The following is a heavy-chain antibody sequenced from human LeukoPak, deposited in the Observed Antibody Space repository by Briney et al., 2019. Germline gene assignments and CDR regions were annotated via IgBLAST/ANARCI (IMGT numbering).Heavy chain of an antibody. Sequence: GGSLRLSCAGSGFTFSSYDMQWFRQVTGEDLEWVLAIGAAVDTSYADSVKGRFTISRDNSKNTLYLQMISLRAEDTAVYYCAKDHESSTTSPRWFDPWGPRTLVTVSS. CDR2: IGAAVDT. CDR1: GFTFSSYD. CDR3: AKDHESSTTSPRWFDP. V-gene: IGHV3-13*01. J-gene: IGHJ5*02. D-gene: IGHD2-2*01.